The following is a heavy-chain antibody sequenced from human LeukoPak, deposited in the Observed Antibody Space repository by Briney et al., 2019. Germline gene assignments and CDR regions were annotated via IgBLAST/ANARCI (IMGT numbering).Heavy chain of an antibody. CDR2: IYHSGST. CDR1: GYSISSGYY. D-gene: IGHD3-22*01. Sequence: SETLSLTCTVSGYSISSGYYWGWIRQPPGKGLEWIGSIYHSGSTYYNPSLKSRVTISVDTSKNQFSLKLSSVTAADTAVYYCARDHDSSGYYLIFDYWGQGTLVTVSS. J-gene: IGHJ4*02. CDR3: ARDHDSSGYYLIFDY. V-gene: IGHV4-38-2*02.